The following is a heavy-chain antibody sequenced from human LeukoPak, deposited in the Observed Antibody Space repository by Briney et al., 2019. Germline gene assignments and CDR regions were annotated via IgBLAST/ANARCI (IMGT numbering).Heavy chain of an antibody. V-gene: IGHV3-23*01. J-gene: IGHJ4*02. CDR3: AKDRQYSGYDCSTDY. Sequence: TGGSLRLSCAASGFTFSSYSMNWVRQAPGKGLEWVSAISGSGGSTYNADSMKGRFTISRDNSKNTLYLQMNSLRAEDTAVYYCAKDRQYSGYDCSTDYWGQGTLVTVSS. D-gene: IGHD5-12*01. CDR2: ISGSGGST. CDR1: GFTFSSYS.